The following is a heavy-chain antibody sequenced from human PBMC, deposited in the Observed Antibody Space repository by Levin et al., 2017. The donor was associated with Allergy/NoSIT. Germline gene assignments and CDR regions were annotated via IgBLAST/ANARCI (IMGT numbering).Heavy chain of an antibody. D-gene: IGHD3-22*01. V-gene: IGHV3-30-3*01. Sequence: GGSLRLSCAASGFTFSRYAMHWVRQAPGKGLEWVAVISYDGINKYYADSVRGRFTLSRDNPKNTLHLHMNRLRTEDTAVYYCARADSSGYYYYKYGMDVWGQGTTVTVSS. CDR1: GFTFSRYA. CDR2: ISYDGINK. J-gene: IGHJ6*02. CDR3: ARADSSGYYYYKYGMDV.